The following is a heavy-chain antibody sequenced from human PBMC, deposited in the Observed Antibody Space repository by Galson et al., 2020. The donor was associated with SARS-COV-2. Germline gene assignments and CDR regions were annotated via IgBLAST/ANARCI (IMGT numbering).Heavy chain of an antibody. CDR1: GFTFSNAW. V-gene: IGHV3-15*01. D-gene: IGHD2-2*01. J-gene: IGHJ6*03. Sequence: GESLKISCAASGFTFSNAWMSWVRQAPGKGLEWVGRIKSKTDGGTTDYAAPVKGRFTISRDDSKNTLYLQMNSLKTEDTAVYYCTTDPSCSSTSCYYYYYYMDVWGKGTTVTVSS. CDR3: TTDPSCSSTSCYYYYYYMDV. CDR2: IKSKTDGGTT.